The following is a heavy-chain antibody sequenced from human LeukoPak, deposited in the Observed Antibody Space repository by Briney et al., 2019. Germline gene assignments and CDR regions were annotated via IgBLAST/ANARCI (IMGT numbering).Heavy chain of an antibody. V-gene: IGHV3-7*01. CDR1: GFTFSSYW. Sequence: GGSLRLSCAASGFTFSSYWMTWVRQAPGKELEWVANIKQDGSEKNYVDSVKGRFTISRDNAKNSLYLQMNSLRAEDTAVYYCASLKNSGWGNAFHFWGQGTMVTVSS. CDR2: IKQDGSEK. D-gene: IGHD6-19*01. J-gene: IGHJ3*01. CDR3: ASLKNSGWGNAFHF.